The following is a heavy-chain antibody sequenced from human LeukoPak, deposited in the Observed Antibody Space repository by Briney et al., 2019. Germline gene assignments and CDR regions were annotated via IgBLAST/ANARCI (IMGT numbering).Heavy chain of an antibody. Sequence: SETLSLTCTVSGGSISSGDYYWSWIRQPPGKGLEWIGYTYYSGSTYYNPSLKSRVTISVDTSKNQFSLKLSSVTAADTAVYYCARVGYSYGSYYFDYWGQGTLVTVSS. J-gene: IGHJ4*02. D-gene: IGHD5-18*01. CDR2: TYYSGST. CDR1: GGSISSGDYY. CDR3: ARVGYSYGSYYFDY. V-gene: IGHV4-30-4*01.